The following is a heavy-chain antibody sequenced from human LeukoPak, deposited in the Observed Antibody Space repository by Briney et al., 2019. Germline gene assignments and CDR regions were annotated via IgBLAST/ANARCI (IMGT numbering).Heavy chain of an antibody. J-gene: IGHJ6*02. V-gene: IGHV3-48*01. CDR3: ARENVAGTDYYYGMDV. CDR2: ISSSSSTI. CDR1: GFTFSSYS. Sequence: GGSLRLSCAASGFTFSSYSMNWVRQAPGKGLEWVSYISSSSSTIYYADSVKGRFTISRDNAKNSLYLQMNSLRAEDTAVYYCARENVAGTDYYYGMDVWAKGPRSPSP. D-gene: IGHD6-19*01.